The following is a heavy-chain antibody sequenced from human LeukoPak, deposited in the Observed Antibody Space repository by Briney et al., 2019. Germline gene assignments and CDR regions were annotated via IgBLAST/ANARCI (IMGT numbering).Heavy chain of an antibody. CDR1: GFTFSSYS. Sequence: GGSLRLSCAASGFTFSSYSMNWVRQAPGKGLEWVSYISSSSSTIYYADSVKGRFTISRDNAKNSLYLQMNSLRAEDTAVYYCARSGGGDYYDSSGYYGGHRYWGQGTLVTVSS. D-gene: IGHD3-22*01. CDR2: ISSSSSTI. J-gene: IGHJ4*02. CDR3: ARSGGGDYYDSSGYYGGHRY. V-gene: IGHV3-48*01.